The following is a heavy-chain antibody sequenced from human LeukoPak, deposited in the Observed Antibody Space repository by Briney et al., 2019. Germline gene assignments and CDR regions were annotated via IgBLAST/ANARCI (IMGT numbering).Heavy chain of an antibody. CDR2: IYASGKT. Sequence: PSETLSLTCTVSGASISSGNYYWSWIRQPAGKGLEWIGRIYASGKTNYNPSLKSRVTISVETSKNQFSLKLKSVTAADTAVYYCARGGYYGSGNDFRFDPWGQGTLVTVSS. D-gene: IGHD3-10*01. CDR1: GASISSGNYY. V-gene: IGHV4-61*02. CDR3: ARGGYYGSGNDFRFDP. J-gene: IGHJ5*02.